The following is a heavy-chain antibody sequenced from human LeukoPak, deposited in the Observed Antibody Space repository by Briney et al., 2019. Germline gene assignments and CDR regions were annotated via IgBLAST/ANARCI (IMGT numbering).Heavy chain of an antibody. CDR3: AREYSSAYDY. CDR2: TYYRSKWYY. D-gene: IGHD6-19*01. Sequence: SQTLSLTCAISGDSVSTNSAAWNWIRQFPSRGLEWLGRTYYRSKWYYDYALSVKSRITVNPDTSKNQFSLHLNSVTPEDTAVYYCAREYSSAYDYWGQGTLVTVSS. V-gene: IGHV6-1*01. CDR1: GDSVSTNSAA. J-gene: IGHJ4*02.